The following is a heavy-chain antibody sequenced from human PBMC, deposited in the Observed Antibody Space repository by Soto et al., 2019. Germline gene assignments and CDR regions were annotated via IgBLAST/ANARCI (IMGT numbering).Heavy chain of an antibody. CDR3: ARWLPDYFDY. J-gene: IGHJ4*02. D-gene: IGHD6-19*01. V-gene: IGHV3-30-3*01. Sequence: QVQLVESGGGVVQPGRSLRLSCAASGFTFSSYAMHWVRQAPGKGLEWVAVISYDGSNKYYADSVKGRFTISRDNSKNPLYLQMNSLRAEATAVYYCARWLPDYFDYWCQGTLVTVSS. CDR1: GFTFSSYA. CDR2: ISYDGSNK.